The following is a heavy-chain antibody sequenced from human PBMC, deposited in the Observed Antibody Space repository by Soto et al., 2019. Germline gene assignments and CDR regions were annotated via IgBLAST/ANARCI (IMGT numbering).Heavy chain of an antibody. CDR2: ISGSGGST. V-gene: IGHV3-23*01. CDR3: AKKYSGYCSSTSCYGLLDY. J-gene: IGHJ4*02. CDR1: GFTFGNYA. Sequence: GGSLRLSCAASGFTFGNYAMSWVRQAPGKGLEWVSAISGSGGSTYYADSVKGRLTISRDNSKNTLYLQMNSLRAEDTAVYYCAKKYSGYCSSTSCYGLLDYWGQGTLVTVSS. D-gene: IGHD2-2*01.